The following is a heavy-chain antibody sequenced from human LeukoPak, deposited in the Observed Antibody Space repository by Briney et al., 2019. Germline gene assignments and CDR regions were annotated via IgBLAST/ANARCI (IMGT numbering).Heavy chain of an antibody. CDR3: ARGSRRTYYDFWRGGYYYYMDV. J-gene: IGHJ6*03. D-gene: IGHD3-3*01. V-gene: IGHV3-20*04. Sequence: GGSLRLSCAASGFTFDDYGMSWVRQAPGKGLEWVSGINWNGGSTGYADSVKGRFTISRDNAKNSLYLQMNSLRAEDTALYYCARGSRRTYYDFWRGGYYYYMDVWGKGTTVTVSS. CDR2: INWNGGST. CDR1: GFTFDDYG.